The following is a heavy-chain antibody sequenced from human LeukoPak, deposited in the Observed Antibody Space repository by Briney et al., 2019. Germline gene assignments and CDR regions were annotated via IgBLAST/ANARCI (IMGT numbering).Heavy chain of an antibody. J-gene: IGHJ5*02. D-gene: IGHD6-13*01. CDR2: TNSNGHT. CDR3: AREAAGGHNWFDP. V-gene: IGHV4-38-2*02. Sequence: SETLSLTCTVSSYSISSGYYWTWLRQPPGEGLEWIGSTNSNGHTYYSPSLESRVSISVDTSKNQFSLRLTSVTAADTAVYYCAREAAGGHNWFDPWGQGTLVTVSS. CDR1: SYSISSGYY.